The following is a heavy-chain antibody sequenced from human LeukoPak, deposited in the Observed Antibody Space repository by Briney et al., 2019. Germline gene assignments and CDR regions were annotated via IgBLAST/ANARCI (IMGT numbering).Heavy chain of an antibody. Sequence: GGSLRLSCAASGFTVSSNYMSWVRQAPGRGLECVSVIYGNGNTYYADSVKGRFTMSRDNSKNTLYLQMNSLRAEDTAVYYCARVGGSLADFWGQGTLVTVSS. CDR3: ARVGGSLADF. D-gene: IGHD3-3*01. CDR2: IYGNGNT. CDR1: GFTVSSNY. V-gene: IGHV3-66*01. J-gene: IGHJ4*02.